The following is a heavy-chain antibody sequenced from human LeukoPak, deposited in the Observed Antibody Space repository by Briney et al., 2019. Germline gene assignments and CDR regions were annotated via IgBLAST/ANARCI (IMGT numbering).Heavy chain of an antibody. CDR1: GDSVSSNNAA. V-gene: IGHV6-1*01. CDR3: AREGVSMIRGIIFNYYGMDV. D-gene: IGHD3-10*01. CDR2: TYYKSKWYD. J-gene: IGHJ6*02. Sequence: SQTLSLTCVISGDSVSSNNAAWNWIRQSPSRGLEWLGRTYYKSKWYDDYAVSVKSRITIKPDTSRNQFSLQLKSVTPKDTAVYYCAREGVSMIRGIIFNYYGMDVWGQGTAVSVSS.